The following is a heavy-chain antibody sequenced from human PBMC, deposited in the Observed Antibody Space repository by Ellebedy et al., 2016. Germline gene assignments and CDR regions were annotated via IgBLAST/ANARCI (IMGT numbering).Heavy chain of an antibody. J-gene: IGHJ2*01. CDR3: AREPAIAYWYFDP. Sequence: GGSLRLSCAASVFTFSSYSMNWVRQAPGKRLEWVAVISSDGGIQDFVHSVRGRFAISRDNSKSTLYLQMNNLRPEDTGVYFCAREPAIAYWYFDPWGRGTRVTVSP. CDR2: ISSDGGIQ. V-gene: IGHV3-30*03. D-gene: IGHD2-2*01. CDR1: VFTFSSYS.